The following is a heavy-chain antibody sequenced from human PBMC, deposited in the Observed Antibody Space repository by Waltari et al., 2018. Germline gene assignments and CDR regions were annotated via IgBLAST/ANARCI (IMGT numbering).Heavy chain of an antibody. Sequence: EVQLVESGGGLVQRGGSLRLSWAGSGFTVSSNYMNCVLQTPGKGLEWVSIIYSGGSTYYADSVKGRFTISRDNSKNTLHLQMNSLRAEDTAVYFCSYGRFEYWGQGTLVTVSS. D-gene: IGHD5-18*01. CDR2: IYSGGST. CDR1: GFTVSSNY. V-gene: IGHV3-66*02. CDR3: SYGRFEY. J-gene: IGHJ4*02.